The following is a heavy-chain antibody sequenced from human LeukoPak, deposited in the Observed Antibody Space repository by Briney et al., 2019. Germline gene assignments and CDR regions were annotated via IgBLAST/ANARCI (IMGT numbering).Heavy chain of an antibody. CDR2: IWYDGSNK. CDR1: GFTFSSYG. V-gene: IGHV3-33*01. D-gene: IGHD6-19*01. CDR3: AGDQYSSGPVGY. Sequence: PGRSLRLSCAASGFTFSSYGMHWVRQAPGKGLEWVAVIWYDGSNKYYADSVKGRFTISRDNSKNTLYLQMNSLRAEDTAVYYCAGDQYSSGPVGYWGQGTLVTVSS. J-gene: IGHJ4*02.